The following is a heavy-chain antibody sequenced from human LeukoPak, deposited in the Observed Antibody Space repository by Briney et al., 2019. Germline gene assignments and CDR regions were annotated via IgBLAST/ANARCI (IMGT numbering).Heavy chain of an antibody. CDR1: GYSISSGYY. V-gene: IGHV4-38-2*02. J-gene: IGHJ4*02. D-gene: IGHD3-10*01. Sequence: PSETLSLTCAVSGYSISSGYYWGWIRQPPGKGLEWIGSIYHSGSTYYNPPLKSRVTMSVDMSKNQFSLKLSSVTAADTAVYYCARESGGKPRQFDYWGQGTLVTVSS. CDR2: IYHSGST. CDR3: ARESGGKPRQFDY.